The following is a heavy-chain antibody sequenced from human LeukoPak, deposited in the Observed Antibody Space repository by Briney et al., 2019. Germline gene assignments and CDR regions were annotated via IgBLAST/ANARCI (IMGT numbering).Heavy chain of an antibody. Sequence: GRSLRLSCAASGFTFSSYAMHWVRQAPGKGLEWVSAISGSGGSTYYADSVKGRFTISRDNSKNTLYLQMNSLRAEDTAVYYCAKDLNYDPFDPWGQGTLVTVSS. V-gene: IGHV3-23*01. CDR2: ISGSGGST. J-gene: IGHJ5*02. CDR3: AKDLNYDPFDP. CDR1: GFTFSSYA. D-gene: IGHD3-3*01.